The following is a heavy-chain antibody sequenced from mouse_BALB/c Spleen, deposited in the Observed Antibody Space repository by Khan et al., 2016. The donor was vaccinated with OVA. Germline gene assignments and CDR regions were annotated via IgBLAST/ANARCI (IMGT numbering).Heavy chain of an antibody. CDR3: ARMEEYGNFYWYVDV. J-gene: IGHJ1*01. Sequence: IQSVQPGPELVKPGASVKVSCKASGYSFTDYNMYWVKQSHGKSLEWIGYIDPYNGGTSYNQKFKGKATLTVDKSSSTAFMHLNSLTSEDSAVYYCARMEEYGNFYWYVDVWGAGTTVTVSS. CDR2: IDPYNGGT. V-gene: IGHV1S135*01. D-gene: IGHD2-10*02. CDR1: GYSFTDYN.